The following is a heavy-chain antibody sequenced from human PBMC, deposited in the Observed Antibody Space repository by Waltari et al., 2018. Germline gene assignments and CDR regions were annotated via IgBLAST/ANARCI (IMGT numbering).Heavy chain of an antibody. V-gene: IGHV3-48*01. D-gene: IGHD1-26*01. Sequence: EVQLVESGGGLVQPGGSLRLSCAASGFTFSSYSMNWVRQAPGKGLQWVSYISSSSSTIYAADTVKGRLTISRGHDQSSLYLQLNGLRADYTAVYYCASLSGSADYWGQGTLVTVAS. CDR1: GFTFSSYS. CDR2: ISSSSSTI. J-gene: IGHJ4*02. CDR3: ASLSGSADY.